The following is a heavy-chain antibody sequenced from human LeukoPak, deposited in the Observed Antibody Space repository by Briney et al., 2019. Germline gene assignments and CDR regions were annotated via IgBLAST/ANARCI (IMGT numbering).Heavy chain of an antibody. J-gene: IGHJ4*02. CDR2: IYYSGDT. CDR3: ARGKVRGSYDY. Sequence: SETLSLTCTVSGGSITSSSHYWGWVRQPPGKGLEWIGSIYYSGDTYYNPSLKSRVTISVDTSKNQFSLKLSSVTAADTAVYYCARGKVRGSYDYWGQGTLVTVSS. D-gene: IGHD1-26*01. V-gene: IGHV4-39*07. CDR1: GGSITSSSHY.